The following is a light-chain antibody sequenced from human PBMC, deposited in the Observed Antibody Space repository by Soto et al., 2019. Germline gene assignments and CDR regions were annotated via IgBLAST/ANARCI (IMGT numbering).Light chain of an antibody. J-gene: IGKJ5*01. CDR2: DAS. V-gene: IGKV1D-13*01. Sequence: IQMTQSQSSLSSSLGDTVTITCQASQDISSALAWYQQKPGKAPKLLIYDASSLESGVPSRFSVSGSGTDFTLTISSLQNEDFATYYCQQFNNYPITFGQGTRLEIK. CDR1: QDISSA. CDR3: QQFNNYPIT.